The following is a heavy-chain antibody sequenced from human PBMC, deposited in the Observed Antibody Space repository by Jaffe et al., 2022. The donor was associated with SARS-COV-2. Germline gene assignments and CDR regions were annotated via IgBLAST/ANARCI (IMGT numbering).Heavy chain of an antibody. V-gene: IGHV3-53*01. Sequence: EVQLVESGGGLIQPGGSLRLSCAASGFTVSSNYMSWVRQAPGKGLEWVSVIYSGGSTYYADSVKGRFTISRDNSKNTLYLQMNSLRAEDTAVYYCARDLYLTPYSSSSDSDYYGMDVWGQGTTVTVSS. J-gene: IGHJ6*02. CDR3: ARDLYLTPYSSSSDSDYYGMDV. D-gene: IGHD6-6*01. CDR2: IYSGGST. CDR1: GFTVSSNY.